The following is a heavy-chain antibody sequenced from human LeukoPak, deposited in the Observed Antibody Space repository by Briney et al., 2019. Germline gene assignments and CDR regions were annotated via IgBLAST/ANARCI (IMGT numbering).Heavy chain of an antibody. V-gene: IGHV3-7*01. CDR3: AGDGSPFDS. CDR2: IKQDGSEK. Sequence: GGSLRLSCAASAFTFRSYWMSWVRQAPGKGLEWVANIKQDGSEKYYVDSVKGRFTISSDNAKKSLSLQMNSLRAEDTAVYYCAGDGSPFDSWGQGTLVTVSS. D-gene: IGHD1-26*01. CDR1: AFTFRSYW. J-gene: IGHJ4*02.